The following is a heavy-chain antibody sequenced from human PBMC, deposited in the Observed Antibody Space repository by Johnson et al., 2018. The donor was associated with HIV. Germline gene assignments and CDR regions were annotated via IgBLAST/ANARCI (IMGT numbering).Heavy chain of an antibody. CDR3: AKDSTPWGRDQAGYACDI. V-gene: IGHV3-48*04. CDR2: ISSSGVTK. D-gene: IGHD7-27*01. CDR1: GFTFNSFC. Sequence: VQLVESGGGLVQPGGSLRLSCAASGFTFNSFCMSWVRQAPGKGLQWVSFISSSGVTKYYAASVKGRFTISRNNAKKSLYLQMNSLRAEDTTLYYCAKDSTPWGRDQAGYACDIWGQGTMVNVFS. J-gene: IGHJ3*02.